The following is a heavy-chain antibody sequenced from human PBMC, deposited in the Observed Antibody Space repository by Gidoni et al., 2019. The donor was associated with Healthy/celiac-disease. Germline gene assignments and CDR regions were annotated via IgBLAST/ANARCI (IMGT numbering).Heavy chain of an antibody. Sequence: EVQLVESGGGLVQPGGSLRLSCAASGFTFSSYSMNLVRQAPGKGLEWVSYISSSSSTIYYADTVKGRFTISRDNAKNSLYLQMNSLRAEDTAVYYCARSGGSWHYWGQGTLVTVSS. J-gene: IGHJ4*02. CDR2: ISSSSSTI. V-gene: IGHV3-48*01. D-gene: IGHD2-15*01. CDR1: GFTFSSYS. CDR3: ARSGGSWHY.